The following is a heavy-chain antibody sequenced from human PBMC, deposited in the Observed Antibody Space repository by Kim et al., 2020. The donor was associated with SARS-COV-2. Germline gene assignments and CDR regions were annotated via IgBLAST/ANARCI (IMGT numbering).Heavy chain of an antibody. CDR1: GYTFTSYA. D-gene: IGHD3-10*01. CDR3: ARGSGYYGSGSYRGDAFDI. CDR2: INAGNGNT. J-gene: IGHJ3*02. V-gene: IGHV1-3*01. Sequence: ASVKVSCKASGYTFTSYAMHWVRQAPGQRLEWMGWINAGNGNTKYSQKFQGRVTITRDTSASTAYMELSSLRSEDTAVYYCARGSGYYGSGSYRGDAFDIWGQGTMVTVSS.